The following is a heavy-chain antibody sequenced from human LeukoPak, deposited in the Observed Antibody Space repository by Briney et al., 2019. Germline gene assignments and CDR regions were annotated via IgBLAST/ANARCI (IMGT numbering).Heavy chain of an antibody. CDR1: GGSISSYY. CDR3: ARARRDSGYYKVDY. D-gene: IGHD3-3*01. V-gene: IGHV4-59*12. CDR2: IYNRGST. Sequence: SETLSLTCTVSGGSISSYYWSWIRQPPGKGLEWIAYIYNRGSTNYNPSLKSRVTLSIDKSKNQFSLNLNSVTAADTAVYYCARARRDSGYYKVDYWGQGTLVTVSS. J-gene: IGHJ4*02.